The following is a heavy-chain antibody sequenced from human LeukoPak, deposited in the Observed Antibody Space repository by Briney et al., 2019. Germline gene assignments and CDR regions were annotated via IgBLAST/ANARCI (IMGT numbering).Heavy chain of an antibody. J-gene: IGHJ3*02. CDR2: INPSGGST. V-gene: IGHV1-46*01. D-gene: IGHD3-22*01. Sequence: VSVKVSCKASGYTFTNYHIHWVRQAPGQGLEWMGIINPSGGSTNYAQKFQGRVTMTRDTSISIVYMEVSRLRSDDTAVYYCARGPSDSSGYYYEGDAFDIWGQGTVVTVSS. CDR1: GYTFTNYH. CDR3: ARGPSDSSGYYYEGDAFDI.